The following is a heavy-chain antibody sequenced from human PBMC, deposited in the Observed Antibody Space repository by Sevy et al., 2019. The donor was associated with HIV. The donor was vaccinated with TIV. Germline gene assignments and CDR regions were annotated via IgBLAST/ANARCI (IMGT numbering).Heavy chain of an antibody. CDR3: GRRRGFGELLGLGY. V-gene: IGHV1-8*01. J-gene: IGHJ4*02. D-gene: IGHD3-10*01. Sequence: ASVKVSCRTSGYTFTTYDINWVRQATGQGLEWMGWMNPSRGNTGSAQKFQGRLTMTRDTSTSTAYMELSSLESKDTAVYYGGRRRGFGELLGLGYWGQGTLVTVSS. CDR2: MNPSRGNT. CDR1: GYTFTTYD.